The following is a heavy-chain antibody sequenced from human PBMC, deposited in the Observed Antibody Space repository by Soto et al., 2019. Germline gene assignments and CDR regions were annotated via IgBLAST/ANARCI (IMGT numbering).Heavy chain of an antibody. CDR2: ISAYNGNT. J-gene: IGHJ4*02. CDR3: ARGLGYCSSTSCRWAGVFDY. Sequence: QVQLVQSGAEVKKPGASVKVSCKASGYTFTSYGINWVRQAPGQGLEWMGWISAYNGNTNYAQKLQGRVTMTTDTSTSTAYMGLRSLRSEDTAVYYCARGLGYCSSTSCRWAGVFDYWGQGTLVTVSS. D-gene: IGHD2-2*01. CDR1: GYTFTSYG. V-gene: IGHV1-18*01.